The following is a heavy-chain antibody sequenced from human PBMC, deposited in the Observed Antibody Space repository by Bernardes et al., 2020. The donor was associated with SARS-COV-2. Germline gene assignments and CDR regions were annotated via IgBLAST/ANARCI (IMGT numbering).Heavy chain of an antibody. D-gene: IGHD3-16*01. CDR1: GFGVHNYN. CDR3: ARKNAVGLGGDAFDI. J-gene: IGHJ3*02. CDR2: ISLSTTYI. V-gene: IGHV3-21*01. Sequence: GGSLRLSCAASGFGVHNYNMNWVRQAPGKGLEWVASISLSTTYIYYADSVRGRFTVSRDNAKNSLFLQMNSLRVEDTAVYYCARKNAVGLGGDAFDIWGQGTMVTVSS.